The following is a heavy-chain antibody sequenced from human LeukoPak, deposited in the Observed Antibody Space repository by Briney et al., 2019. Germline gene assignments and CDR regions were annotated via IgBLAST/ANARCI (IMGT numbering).Heavy chain of an antibody. CDR1: GYTFTGYY. Sequence: ASVKVSCKASGYTFTGYYMHWVRQAPGQGLEWMGWINPNSGGTNYAQKFQGRVTMTRDMSTSTVYMELSSLRSEDTAVYYCARVGRGWYYFDYWGQGTLVTVSS. V-gene: IGHV1-2*02. CDR2: INPNSGGT. J-gene: IGHJ4*02. CDR3: ARVGRGWYYFDY. D-gene: IGHD6-19*01.